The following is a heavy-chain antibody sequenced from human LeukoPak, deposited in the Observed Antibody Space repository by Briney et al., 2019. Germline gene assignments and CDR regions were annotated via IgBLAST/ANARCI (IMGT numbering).Heavy chain of an antibody. J-gene: IGHJ4*02. D-gene: IGHD1-14*01. Sequence: PSETLSLTCTVSGGSISSQYWSWIQQPAGKGLEWIGRIYTSGYTNYNPSLKSRVTMSIDTSKNQFSLKLSSVTAADTAVYYCASPEGYWGQGTLVTVSS. CDR1: GGSISSQY. V-gene: IGHV4-4*07. CDR2: IYTSGYT. CDR3: ASPEGY.